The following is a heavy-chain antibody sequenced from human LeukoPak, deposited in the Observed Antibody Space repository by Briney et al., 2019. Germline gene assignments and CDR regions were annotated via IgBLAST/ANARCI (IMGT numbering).Heavy chain of an antibody. CDR2: ICGNDGRT. V-gene: IGHV3-23*01. CDR3: AKVDVNNCYAGIDY. J-gene: IGHJ4*02. D-gene: IGHD1-1*01. CDR1: GFTFSSYA. Sequence: GGSLRLSCAASGFTFSSYAMSWVRQAPGKGLEWVSGICGNDGRTYYADSVKGRFTISRDNSKNTLYLQMNSLRAEDTALYYCAKVDVNNCYAGIDYWGQGTLVTVSS.